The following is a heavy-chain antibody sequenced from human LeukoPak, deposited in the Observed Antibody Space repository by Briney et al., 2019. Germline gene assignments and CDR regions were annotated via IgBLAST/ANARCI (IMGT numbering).Heavy chain of an antibody. CDR1: GGSISSYY. D-gene: IGHD3-3*01. CDR2: IYTSGST. V-gene: IGHV4-4*07. J-gene: IGHJ5*02. CDR3: ARDTIDYDFWSGYSNWFDP. Sequence: SETLSLTCTVSGGSISSYYWSWIRQPAGKGLEWIGRIYTSGSTNYNPSLKSRVTMSVYTSKNQFSLKLSSVTAADTAVYYCARDTIDYDFWSGYSNWFDPWGQGTLVTVSS.